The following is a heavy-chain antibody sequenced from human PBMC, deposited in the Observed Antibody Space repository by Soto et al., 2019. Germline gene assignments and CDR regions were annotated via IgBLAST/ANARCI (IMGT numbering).Heavy chain of an antibody. D-gene: IGHD3-9*01. CDR1: GFTVSSNY. CDR2: IYSGGST. Sequence: HPGGSLRLSCAASGFTVSSNYMSWVRQAPGKGLEWVSVIYSGGSTYYANSVKGRFTISRDNSKNTLYLQMGSLRAEDMAVYYCARAYSYYDILTGRSGNYFDYWGQGTLVTVSS. V-gene: IGHV3-66*01. CDR3: ARAYSYYDILTGRSGNYFDY. J-gene: IGHJ4*02.